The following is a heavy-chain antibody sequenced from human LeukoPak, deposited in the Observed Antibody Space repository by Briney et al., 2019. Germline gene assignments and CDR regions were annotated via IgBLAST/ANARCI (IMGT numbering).Heavy chain of an antibody. CDR2: IFYSGSA. CDR1: GDSVSSTSYY. Sequence: SETLSLTCIVSGDSVSSTSYYWAWIRQPPGKGLEWIGMIFYSGSAYYTPSLRGRVTLSVDTSRNQFSLNLISVIAADTGVYFCARQQSDTSLFDPWGQGTLVIVSS. D-gene: IGHD2-21*02. J-gene: IGHJ5*02. V-gene: IGHV4-39*01. CDR3: ARQQSDTSLFDP.